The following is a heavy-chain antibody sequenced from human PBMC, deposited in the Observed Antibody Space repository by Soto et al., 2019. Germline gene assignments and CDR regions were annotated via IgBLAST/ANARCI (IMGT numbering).Heavy chain of an antibody. CDR2: LDPDNDET. CDR1: GYSLNNLF. V-gene: IGHV1-24*01. CDR3: ATAVGLRGSKIASDI. D-gene: IGHD1-26*01. J-gene: IGHJ3*02. Sequence: VKAASTVCGYSLNNLFMAGVRQASEKGLEWMGGLDPDNDETIYAQKFQGRVTMTEDTSADTAYMELSSLRSEDTAVYYCATAVGLRGSKIASDISGQGTKVTVS.